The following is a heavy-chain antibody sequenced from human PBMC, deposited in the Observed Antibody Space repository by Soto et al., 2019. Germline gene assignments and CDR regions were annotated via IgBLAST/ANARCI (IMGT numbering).Heavy chain of an antibody. CDR3: ARQRYYYDSSGYLHGMDV. D-gene: IGHD3-22*01. J-gene: IGHJ6*02. CDR2: ISSNSNRI. V-gene: IGHV3-21*01. CDR1: VFTLRGYS. Sequence: EVQLVESGGGLVKPGGSLRLSCAASVFTLRGYSMTWVRQASGKGLEWVSFISSNSNRIFYGDSVKGRFTISRDDAKNALYLDMNSLRAEDTAVYHCARQRYYYDSSGYLHGMDVWGQGTTVTVSS.